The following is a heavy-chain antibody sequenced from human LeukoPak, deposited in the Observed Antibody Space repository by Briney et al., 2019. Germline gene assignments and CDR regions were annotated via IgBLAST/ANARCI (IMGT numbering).Heavy chain of an antibody. CDR2: ISSSSSYI. V-gene: IGHV3-21*01. CDR3: ARDRAHSGDFDY. D-gene: IGHD6-25*01. CDR1: GFTVSSNY. Sequence: GGSLRLSCAASGFTVSSNYMNWVRQAPGKGLEWVSSISSSSSYIYYADSVKGRFTISRDNAKNSLYLQMNSLRAEDTAVYYCARDRAHSGDFDYWGQGTLVTVSS. J-gene: IGHJ4*02.